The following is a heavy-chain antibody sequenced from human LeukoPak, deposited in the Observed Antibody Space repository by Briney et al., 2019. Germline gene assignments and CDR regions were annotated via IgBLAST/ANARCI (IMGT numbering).Heavy chain of an antibody. D-gene: IGHD3-10*01. Sequence: KPSETLSLTCTVSGYSISGAYYWGWIRQLPEKGLEWIGSIYHSGSTYYNPSLKSRVTISVDTSKNQFSLKLSSLTAADTAVYYCARGYYYGSGNYWFDPWGQGTLVTVSS. CDR2: IYHSGST. J-gene: IGHJ5*02. V-gene: IGHV4-38-2*02. CDR3: ARGYYYGSGNYWFDP. CDR1: GYSISGAYY.